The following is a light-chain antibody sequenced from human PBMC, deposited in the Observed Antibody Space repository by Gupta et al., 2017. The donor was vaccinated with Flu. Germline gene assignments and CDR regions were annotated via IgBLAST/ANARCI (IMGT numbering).Light chain of an antibody. Sequence: VTISCSGSSSNIGSNTVNWYQQVPGTAPHLVIYSNNQRHSGVPDRFSGSKSGNSASLAISGLQSEDEADYFCAARDDSLDGPVFGGGTKLTVL. CDR2: SNN. CDR1: SSNIGSNT. J-gene: IGLJ2*01. CDR3: AARDDSLDGPV. V-gene: IGLV1-44*01.